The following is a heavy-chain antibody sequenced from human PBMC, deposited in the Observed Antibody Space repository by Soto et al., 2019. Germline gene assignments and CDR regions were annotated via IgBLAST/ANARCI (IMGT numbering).Heavy chain of an antibody. Sequence: ASVKVSCKASGYTFTSYGISWVRQAPGQGLEWMGWISAYNGNTNYAQKLQGRVTMTTDTSTSTAYMELRSLRSDDTAVYYCAREVGSSWYGNWFDPWGQGTLVNVSS. CDR3: AREVGSSWYGNWFDP. CDR2: ISAYNGNT. V-gene: IGHV1-18*01. CDR1: GYTFTSYG. D-gene: IGHD6-13*01. J-gene: IGHJ5*02.